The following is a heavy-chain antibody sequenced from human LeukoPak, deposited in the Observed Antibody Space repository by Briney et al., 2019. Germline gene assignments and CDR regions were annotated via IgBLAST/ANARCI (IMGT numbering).Heavy chain of an antibody. J-gene: IGHJ4*02. V-gene: IGHV3-30*02. Sequence: GGSPRLSCAAPEFTFSMYWMTRGRQAPGKGVGWGAFIWYDGSNRYYTDSVKGRFTISRDNSKNTLYLQMNSLRAEDTAVYYCAKDSIAAPGPYYFDYWGQGTLVSVSS. CDR3: AKDSIAAPGPYYFDY. CDR2: IWYDGSNR. D-gene: IGHD6-13*01. CDR1: EFTFSMYW.